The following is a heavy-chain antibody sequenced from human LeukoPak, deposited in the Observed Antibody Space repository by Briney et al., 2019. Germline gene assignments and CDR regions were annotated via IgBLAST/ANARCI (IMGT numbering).Heavy chain of an antibody. V-gene: IGHV3-23*01. Sequence: GGSLRLSCAAAGFTFTSYAISWVRQAPGEGLEWVSAISGYSDSTYYADSVKCRFTISRDNSKSTLYLQMNSLRAEDTAVYYCAKDRGIQLCLHYWGQGTLVTVSS. CDR3: AKDRGIQLCLHY. CDR2: ISGYSDST. D-gene: IGHD5-18*01. J-gene: IGHJ4*02. CDR1: GFTFTSYA.